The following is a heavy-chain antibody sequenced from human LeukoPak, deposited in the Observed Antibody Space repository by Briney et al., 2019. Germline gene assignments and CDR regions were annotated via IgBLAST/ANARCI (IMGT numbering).Heavy chain of an antibody. CDR1: GGSISSGSYY. CDR2: IYTSGST. D-gene: IGHD3-3*01. V-gene: IGHV4-61*02. CDR3: ARGERPYDFWSGYIDAFDI. J-gene: IGHJ3*02. Sequence: PSETLSLTCTVSGGSISSGSYYWSWIRQPAGKGLEWIGRIYTSGSTNYNPSLKGRVTISVDTSKNQFSLKLSSVTAADTAVYYCARGERPYDFWSGYIDAFDIWGQGTMVTVSS.